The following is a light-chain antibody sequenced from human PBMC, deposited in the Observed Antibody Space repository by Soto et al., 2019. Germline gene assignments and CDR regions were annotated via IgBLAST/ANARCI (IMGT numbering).Light chain of an antibody. CDR2: GAS. J-gene: IGKJ1*01. Sequence: EIVMTQSPVTLSLSPGGRATLSCGASQSISDTLAWYQQKPGQAPRLLIHGASTRAPGFPARFSGSGSGTDFTLTISSLQSEDFAVYYCQQYNNWPWTFGQGTKVDIK. V-gene: IGKV3-15*01. CDR3: QQYNNWPWT. CDR1: QSISDT.